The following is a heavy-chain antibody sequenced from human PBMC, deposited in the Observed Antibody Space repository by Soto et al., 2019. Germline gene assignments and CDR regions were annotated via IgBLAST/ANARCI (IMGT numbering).Heavy chain of an antibody. CDR1: GFTFSAFS. CDR2: ISGTSRYI. Sequence: GGSLRLSCTVSGFTFSAFSLNWVRQVPGKGLEWISSISGTSRYIDYADSVKGRFTISRDNTNNSVSLQMSRLRTGDTGLYYCASAMTMGWSPQGYWGQGT. CDR3: ASAMTMGWSPQGY. V-gene: IGHV3-21*06. J-gene: IGHJ4*02. D-gene: IGHD3-10*01.